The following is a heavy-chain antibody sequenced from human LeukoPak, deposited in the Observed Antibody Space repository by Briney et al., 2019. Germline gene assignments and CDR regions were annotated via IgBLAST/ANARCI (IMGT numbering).Heavy chain of an antibody. CDR2: ISYDGSNK. J-gene: IGHJ2*01. D-gene: IGHD4-23*01. Sequence: PGGSLRLSCAASGFTFSSYGMHWVRQAPGKGLEWVAVISYDGSNKYYADSVKGRFTISRDNSKNTLYLQMNSLRAEDTAVYYCAKMYYGGDSVDWYFDLWGRGTLVTVSS. V-gene: IGHV3-30*18. CDR1: GFTFSSYG. CDR3: AKMYYGGDSVDWYFDL.